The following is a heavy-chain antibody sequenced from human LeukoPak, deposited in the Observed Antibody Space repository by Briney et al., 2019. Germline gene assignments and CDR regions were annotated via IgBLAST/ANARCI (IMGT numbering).Heavy chain of an antibody. Sequence: GASVKVSCKASGYTFTGYYMHWVRQAPGQGLEWMGWINPNSGGTNYAQKFQGRVSMTRDTSISTAYMELSRLRSDDTAVYYCARLQYVLRFLEWHNXXXDPWGQGTLVTVSS. CDR2: INPNSGGT. CDR1: GYTFTGYY. D-gene: IGHD3-3*01. J-gene: IGHJ5*02. CDR3: ARLQYVLRFLEWHNXXXDP. V-gene: IGHV1-2*02.